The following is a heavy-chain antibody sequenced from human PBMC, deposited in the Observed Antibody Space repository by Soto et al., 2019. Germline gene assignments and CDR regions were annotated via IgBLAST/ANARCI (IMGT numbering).Heavy chain of an antibody. V-gene: IGHV3-23*01. CDR3: VKDRMAYNSVWDPFDI. D-gene: IGHD1-20*01. CDR2: IGSVGGDT. J-gene: IGHJ3*02. CDR1: GFTFYSYA. Sequence: EVQVLESGGGLVQPGGSLRLSCAASGFTFYSYAMSWVRQAPGKGLEWVSTIGSVGGDTYYADSVKGRFTISRDDSKNTLLLQMNSLRAEDTAVYYCVKDRMAYNSVWDPFDIWGQGTMVTVSS.